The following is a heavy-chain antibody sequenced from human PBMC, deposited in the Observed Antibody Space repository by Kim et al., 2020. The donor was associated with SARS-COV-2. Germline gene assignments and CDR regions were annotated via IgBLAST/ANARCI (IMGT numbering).Heavy chain of an antibody. CDR3: XRLNXXLWFXEF. J-gene: IGHJ4*02. CDR2: XXHSGASA. V-gene: IGHV4-59*01. D-gene: IGHD3-10*01. Sequence: SETLSLTCSVSGDSINHSYWTWIRQPPGKRLXXVAXXXHSGASANYNPSLTSRAXISVXXSKNXFSLXXSSVTPADTXIYYXXRLNXXLWFXEFWGXGT. CDR1: GDSINHSY.